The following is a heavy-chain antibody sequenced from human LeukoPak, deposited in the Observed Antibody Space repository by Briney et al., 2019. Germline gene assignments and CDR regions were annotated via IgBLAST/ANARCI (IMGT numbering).Heavy chain of an antibody. J-gene: IGHJ4*02. CDR1: GYTFTDYY. CDR3: AIGLGGVRDY. V-gene: IGHV1-69-2*01. CDR2: VDPEDGET. D-gene: IGHD3-3*01. Sequence: VASVKVSCKVSGYTFTDYYMHWVQQAPGKGLEWMGLVDPEDGETIYAEKFQGRVTITADTSTDTAYMELSSLRSEDTAVYYCAIGLGGVRDYWGQGTLVTVSS.